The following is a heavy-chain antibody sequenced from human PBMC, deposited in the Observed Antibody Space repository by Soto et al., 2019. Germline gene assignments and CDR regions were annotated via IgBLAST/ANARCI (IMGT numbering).Heavy chain of an antibody. CDR2: IKSKTDGGTT. V-gene: IGHV3-15*07. J-gene: IGHJ4*02. CDR1: GFTVINAW. Sequence: ARALRLSRAASGFTVINAWMNWVRQAPGKGLEWVGRIKSKTDGGTTDYAAPVKGRFTISRDDSKNTLYLQMNSLKTEDTAVYYCTTILWTSNSAYWGQGTLVTVSS. D-gene: IGHD3-10*01. CDR3: TTILWTSNSAY.